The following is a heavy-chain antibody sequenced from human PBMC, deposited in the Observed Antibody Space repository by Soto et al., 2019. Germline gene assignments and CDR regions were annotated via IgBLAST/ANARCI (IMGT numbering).Heavy chain of an antibody. CDR1: GGTFSGYA. D-gene: IGHD6-25*01. J-gene: IGHJ4*02. CDR2: IIPIFGTA. V-gene: IGHV1-69*01. Sequence: QMQLVQSRAEVKKPGSSVKVSCKASGGTFSGYAISWVRQAPGQGLEWMGGIIPIFGTANYAQKFQGRVTITADESTSTAYMELSSLRSEDTAVYYCARDMKDGRIAARFDYWGQGTLVTVSS. CDR3: ARDMKDGRIAARFDY.